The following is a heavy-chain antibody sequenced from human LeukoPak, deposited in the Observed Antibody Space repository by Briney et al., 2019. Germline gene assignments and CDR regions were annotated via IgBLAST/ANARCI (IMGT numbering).Heavy chain of an antibody. CDR2: IREDGRET. V-gene: IGHV3-7*01. CDR1: GFTFSRSW. Sequence: PGGSLRLSCVASGFTFSRSWRDWVRQVPGKGLEWVANIREDGRETYYVDSARGRFTISRDNAKNSLYLQMDRLRVEDTAIYYCTKSLDYWGQGTLVTVPS. J-gene: IGHJ4*02. CDR3: TKSLDY.